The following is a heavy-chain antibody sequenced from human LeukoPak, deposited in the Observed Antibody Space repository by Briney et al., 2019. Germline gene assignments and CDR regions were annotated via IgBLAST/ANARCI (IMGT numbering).Heavy chain of an antibody. V-gene: IGHV1-18*01. CDR3: ARDRPYYYDSSGYLSFDY. Sequence: RASVKVSCKASGHTFTSYGISWVRQAPGQGLEWMGWISTYNGNTNYAQKLQGRVTMTTDTSTSTAYMELRSLRSDDTAVYYCARDRPYYYDSSGYLSFDYWGQGTLVTVSS. D-gene: IGHD3-22*01. J-gene: IGHJ4*02. CDR1: GHTFTSYG. CDR2: ISTYNGNT.